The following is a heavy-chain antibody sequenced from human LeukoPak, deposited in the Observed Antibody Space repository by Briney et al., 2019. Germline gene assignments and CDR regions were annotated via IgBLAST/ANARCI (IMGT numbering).Heavy chain of an antibody. CDR3: ANTVGVTAFLAY. CDR2: FSGSVDTT. CDR1: GFTFSTYA. J-gene: IGHJ4*02. V-gene: IGHV3-23*01. D-gene: IGHD2-21*02. Sequence: GGSLRLSCAASGFTFSTYAMNWVRQAPGKGLEWVSTFSGSVDTTYYADSVKGRFTISRDNSKNTLYLQMNSLRTEDTALYYCANTVGVTAFLAYWGQGTLVTVSS.